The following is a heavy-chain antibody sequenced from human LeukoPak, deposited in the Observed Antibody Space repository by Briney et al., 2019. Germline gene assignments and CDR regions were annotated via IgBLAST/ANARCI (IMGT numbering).Heavy chain of an antibody. CDR2: IYYSGST. J-gene: IGHJ4*02. CDR1: GGSISSGDYY. V-gene: IGHV4-30-4*01. D-gene: IGHD4-17*01. CDR3: ARARGLKYYGGNSHIDY. Sequence: PSETLSLTCTVSGGSISSGDYYWSWIRQPPGKGLEWIGYIYYSGSTYYNPSLKSRVTISVDTSKNQFSLKLSSVTAADTAVYYCARARGLKYYGGNSHIDYWGQGTLVTVSS.